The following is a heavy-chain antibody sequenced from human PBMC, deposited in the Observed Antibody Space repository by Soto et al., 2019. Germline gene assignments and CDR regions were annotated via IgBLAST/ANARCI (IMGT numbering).Heavy chain of an antibody. V-gene: IGHV1-2*04. D-gene: IGHD3-10*01. Sequence: GGTNYAQKFQGWVTMTRDTSISTAYMELSRLRSDDTAVYYCARGDGSGSYYPGSYGMDVWGQGTTVTVSS. J-gene: IGHJ6*02. CDR2: GGT. CDR3: ARGDGSGSYYPGSYGMDV.